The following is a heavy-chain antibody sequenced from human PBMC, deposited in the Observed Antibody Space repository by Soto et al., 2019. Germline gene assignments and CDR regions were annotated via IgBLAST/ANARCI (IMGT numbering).Heavy chain of an antibody. Sequence: QIQLMQSGAGVKKPGASVKVSCKASGYTFTSYGIHWVRQAPGQRLEWTGWINAGNGNTKYSEKFQGRVTITRDTCASTAYLGLSSLRSEDTAVYYCARDPNDSSAYYHHYYYGMDVWGQGTTVTVSS. J-gene: IGHJ6*02. CDR3: ARDPNDSSAYYHHYYYGMDV. CDR1: GYTFTSYG. CDR2: INAGNGNT. V-gene: IGHV1-3*01. D-gene: IGHD3-22*01.